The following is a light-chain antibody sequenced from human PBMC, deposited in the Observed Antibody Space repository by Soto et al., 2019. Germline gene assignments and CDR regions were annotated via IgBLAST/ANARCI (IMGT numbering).Light chain of an antibody. V-gene: IGKV1-5*03. CDR3: QQYNSYPT. J-gene: IGKJ2*01. Sequence: DIQMTQSPSTLSASVGDRVTITCRASQSISSWLAWYQQKPGKAPKLLIYKASSLESGVPSRFSGSGSGTEFTRTISSLQPDDFATYYCQQYNSYPTFGQGTKLEIK. CDR2: KAS. CDR1: QSISSW.